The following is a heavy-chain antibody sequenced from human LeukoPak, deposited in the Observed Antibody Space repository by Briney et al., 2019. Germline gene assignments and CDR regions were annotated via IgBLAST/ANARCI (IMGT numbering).Heavy chain of an antibody. Sequence: PGGSLRLSCAASGFTFDDYAMHWVRQAPGKGLEWVSGISWNSGSIGYADSVKGRFTISRDNAKNSLYLQMNSLRAEDTALYYCAKDMSSESSGRGFDYWGQGTLVTVSS. CDR3: AKDMSSESSGRGFDY. J-gene: IGHJ4*02. CDR1: GFTFDDYA. CDR2: ISWNSGSI. V-gene: IGHV3-9*01. D-gene: IGHD6-19*01.